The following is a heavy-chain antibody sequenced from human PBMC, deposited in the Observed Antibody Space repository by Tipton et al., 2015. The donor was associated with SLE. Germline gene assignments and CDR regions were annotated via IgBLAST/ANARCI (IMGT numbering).Heavy chain of an antibody. CDR2: ISGSGGST. CDR1: GFTFSSYW. CDR3: AREALDSSGKYYNEYDY. V-gene: IGHV3-23*01. J-gene: IGHJ4*02. Sequence: SLRLSCGASGFTFSSYWMSWVRQAPGKGLEWVSTISGSGGSTYYAGSVKGRFTISRENAKNSLYLQMNSLRAEDTAVYYCAREALDSSGKYYNEYDYWGQGTLVTVSS. D-gene: IGHD3-10*01.